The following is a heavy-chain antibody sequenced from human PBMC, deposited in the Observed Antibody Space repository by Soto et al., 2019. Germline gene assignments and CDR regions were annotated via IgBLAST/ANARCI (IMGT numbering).Heavy chain of an antibody. CDR2: INPSGGST. J-gene: IGHJ4*02. Sequence: QVQLVQSGAEVKKPGASVKVSCKASGYTFTSYYMHWVRQAPGQGLEWMGIINPSGGSTSYAQKFQGRVTMTRDTSTSTVYMDLSSLRSEDTAVYYCARVALLLGVFDYWGQGTLVTVSS. V-gene: IGHV1-46*01. D-gene: IGHD3-16*01. CDR3: ARVALLLGVFDY. CDR1: GYTFTSYY.